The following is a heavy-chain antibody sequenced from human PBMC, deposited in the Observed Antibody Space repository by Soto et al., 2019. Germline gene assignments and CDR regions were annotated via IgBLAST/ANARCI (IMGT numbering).Heavy chain of an antibody. D-gene: IGHD3-10*01. J-gene: IGHJ4*02. CDR3: VRDAGSWGY. Sequence: EVQLVESGGGLVQPGGSLRLSCVGSGFTFSSYSMDWVRQAPGKGLEWISYISSSSTTIHYADSVKGRFTISRDNAKNSLSLQMNSLREEVTAIYYCVRDAGSWGYWGQGTLVTVSS. CDR1: GFTFSSYS. V-gene: IGHV3-48*02. CDR2: ISSSSTTI.